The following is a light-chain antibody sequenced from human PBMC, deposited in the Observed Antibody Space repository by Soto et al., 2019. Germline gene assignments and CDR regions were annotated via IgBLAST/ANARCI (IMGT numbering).Light chain of an antibody. CDR1: SSDVGSYNY. Sequence: SALTQAASVSGSPGQSITISCTGTSSDVGSYNYVSWYQQHPGKAPKLMIYDVTNRPSGVSNRFSGSKSGNTASLTISGLQAEDEADYYCSSYTSSSTLVFGGGTKVTVL. V-gene: IGLV2-14*03. J-gene: IGLJ2*01. CDR2: DVT. CDR3: SSYTSSSTLV.